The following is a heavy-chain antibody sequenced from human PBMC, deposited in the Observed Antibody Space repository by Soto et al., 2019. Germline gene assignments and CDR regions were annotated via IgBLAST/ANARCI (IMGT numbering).Heavy chain of an antibody. Sequence: GGSLRLSCAASGFTFSSYAMSWVRQAPGKGLEWVSAISGSGGSTYYADSVKGRFTISRDNSKNTLYLQMNSLRAEDTAVYYCAKGRRGSSGWYQFDYWGQGTLVTVSS. CDR2: ISGSGGST. CDR3: AKGRRGSSGWYQFDY. CDR1: GFTFSSYA. D-gene: IGHD6-19*01. V-gene: IGHV3-23*01. J-gene: IGHJ4*02.